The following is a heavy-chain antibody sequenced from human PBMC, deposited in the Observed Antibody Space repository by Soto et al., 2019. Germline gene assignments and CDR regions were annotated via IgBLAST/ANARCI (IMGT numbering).Heavy chain of an antibody. Sequence: GGSLRLSCAASGFTFSSYGMHWVRQAPGKGLEWVAVIWYDGSNKYYADSVKGRFTISRDNSKNTLYLQMNSLRAEDTAVYYCARDTRPYGGNSGLSSLFDYWGQGTLVTVSS. CDR3: ARDTRPYGGNSGLSSLFDY. V-gene: IGHV3-33*01. CDR2: IWYDGSNK. D-gene: IGHD4-17*01. J-gene: IGHJ4*02. CDR1: GFTFSSYG.